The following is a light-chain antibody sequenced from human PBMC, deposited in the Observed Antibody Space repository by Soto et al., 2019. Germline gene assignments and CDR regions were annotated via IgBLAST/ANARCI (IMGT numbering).Light chain of an antibody. J-gene: IGKJ4*01. Sequence: EIVLTQSPGTLSLPPGEGATLSCRASQSVPQNYLGWYKQKPGQAPRLLIYDVSKRATGVPHRFSGSGSETDLTLTISGLEPEDFAVYYCQQYANAPLTFGGGTKLEIK. V-gene: IGKV3-20*01. CDR1: QSVPQNY. CDR2: DVS. CDR3: QQYANAPLT.